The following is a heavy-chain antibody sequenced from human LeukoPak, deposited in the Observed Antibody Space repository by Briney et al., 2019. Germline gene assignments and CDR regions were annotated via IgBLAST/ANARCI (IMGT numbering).Heavy chain of an antibody. CDR3: ARVDYGSGCDS. CDR2: ISSNGRRT. Sequence: GGSLRLSWAASGFTFSSYSMHWVSQAPGKGLEFVSAISSNGRRTYYANSVKGRFTISRDISKNTLYLQMGSLRAEDTAVYYCARVDYGSGCDSWGQGTLVTVSS. J-gene: IGHJ4*02. D-gene: IGHD6-19*01. CDR1: GFTFSSYS. V-gene: IGHV3-64*01.